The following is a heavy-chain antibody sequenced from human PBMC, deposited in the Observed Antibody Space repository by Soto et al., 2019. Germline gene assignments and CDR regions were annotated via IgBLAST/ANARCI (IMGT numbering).Heavy chain of an antibody. J-gene: IGHJ5*02. D-gene: IGHD4-17*01. CDR2: ISAYNGNT. V-gene: IGHV1-18*01. Sequence: QVQLVQSGAEVKKPGASVKVSCKASGYTFTSYGIIWVRQAPGQGREWMGWISAYNGNTNYEQKLQGRVTMTTDTSTSTAYMELKSLRPADTAVYYCARVRHYGDYDGGLFVPLVQGTLVTVSS. CDR1: GYTFTSYG. CDR3: ARVRHYGDYDGGLFVP.